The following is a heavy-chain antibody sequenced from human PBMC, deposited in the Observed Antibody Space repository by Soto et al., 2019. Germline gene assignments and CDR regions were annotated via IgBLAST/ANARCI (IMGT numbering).Heavy chain of an antibody. CDR1: GFSVSTNY. CDR3: ARGSGSLYYFDF. V-gene: IGHV3-53*01. D-gene: IGHD1-26*01. J-gene: IGHJ4*02. CDR2: IYSGGST. Sequence: SCAASGFSVSTNYMTWVRQAPGKGLEWVSVIYSGGSTYYADSVKGRFTISRDNSKNTLHLQMNSLRAEDTAVYYCARGSGSLYYFDFWGRGTLVTVSS.